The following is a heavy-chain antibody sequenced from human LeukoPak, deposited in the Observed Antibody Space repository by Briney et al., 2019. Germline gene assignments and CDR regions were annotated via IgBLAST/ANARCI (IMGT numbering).Heavy chain of an antibody. CDR2: IYHSGST. Sequence: SETLSLTCTVSGGSISSGSYYWSWIRQPAGKGLEWIGSIYHSGSTYYNPSLKSRVTISVDTSKNQFSLKLSSVTAADTAVYYCARMWEYCSSTSCYTGFDYWGQGTLVTVSS. V-gene: IGHV4-39*07. CDR1: GGSISSGSYY. D-gene: IGHD2-2*02. CDR3: ARMWEYCSSTSCYTGFDY. J-gene: IGHJ4*02.